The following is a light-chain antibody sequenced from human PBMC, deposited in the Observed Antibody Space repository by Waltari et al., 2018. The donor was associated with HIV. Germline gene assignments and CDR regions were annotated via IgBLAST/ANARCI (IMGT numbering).Light chain of an antibody. CDR2: LGS. J-gene: IGKJ4*01. CDR3: MQTVQTPLT. CDR1: QSLLHSNGYNY. V-gene: IGKV2-28*01. Sequence: DIVMTQSPLSLPVTPGEPAFISCRSSQSLLHSNGYNYLDWYLQKPGQSPQLLIYLGSNRASGVPDRFSGSGSGTDFTLTISRVEAEDVGVYYFMQTVQTPLTFGGGTKVEI.